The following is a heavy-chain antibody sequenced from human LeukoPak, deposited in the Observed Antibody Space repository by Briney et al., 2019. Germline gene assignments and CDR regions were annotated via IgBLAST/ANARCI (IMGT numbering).Heavy chain of an antibody. V-gene: IGHV4-59*01. CDR1: SDSICSYY. CDR2: IYCSGSS. Sequence: SETLSLTCTVSSDSICSYYWSWIRQPPGKGLEWIGYIYCSGSSNYNPSLKSRVTISVDTSKNQFSLEMNSVTAAGTAVYYCARGRDGYNTYFDYWGQGTLVTVSS. D-gene: IGHD5-24*01. CDR3: ARGRDGYNTYFDY. J-gene: IGHJ4*02.